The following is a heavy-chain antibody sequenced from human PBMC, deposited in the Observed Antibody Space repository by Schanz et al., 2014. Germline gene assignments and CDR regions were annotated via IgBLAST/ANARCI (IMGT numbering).Heavy chain of an antibody. CDR1: GGTFNSYT. CDR2: IIPILGIA. Sequence: VQLEQSGAEVKKPGSSMKVSCKASGGTFNSYTINWVRQAPGQGLEWMGRIIPILGIANYAQKFQGRVTITADRSTSTAYMELSSLRSDDTAVYYCARGGGTEDVFDIWGQGTILTVSS. J-gene: IGHJ3*02. CDR3: ARGGGTEDVFDI. D-gene: IGHD1-1*01. V-gene: IGHV1-69*02.